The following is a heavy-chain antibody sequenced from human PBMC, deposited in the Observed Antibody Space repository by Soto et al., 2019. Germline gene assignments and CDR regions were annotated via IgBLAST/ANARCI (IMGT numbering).Heavy chain of an antibody. D-gene: IGHD4-17*01. CDR1: GFTFSSYG. Sequence: QVQLVESGGGVVQPGRSLRLSCAASGFTFSSYGMHWVRQAPGKGLEWVAVISYDGSNKYYADSVKGRFTISRDTSKNTLYLQKNSLRAEDTAVYYCAKDLADYGDYRGGLGFDYWGQGTLVTVSS. CDR2: ISYDGSNK. CDR3: AKDLADYGDYRGGLGFDY. J-gene: IGHJ4*02. V-gene: IGHV3-30*18.